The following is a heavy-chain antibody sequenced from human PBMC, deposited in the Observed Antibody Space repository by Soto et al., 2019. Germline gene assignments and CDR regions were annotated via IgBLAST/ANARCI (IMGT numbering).Heavy chain of an antibody. CDR2: IIPILGIA. V-gene: IGHV1-69*02. Sequence: GASVKVSCKAPGGTFSSYTISWVRQAPGQGLEWMGRIIPILGIANCAQKFQGRVTITADKSTSTAYMELSSLRSEDTAVYYCARVGAPRIAAADYNWFDPWGQGTLVTV. CDR1: GGTFSSYT. J-gene: IGHJ5*02. CDR3: ARVGAPRIAAADYNWFDP. D-gene: IGHD6-13*01.